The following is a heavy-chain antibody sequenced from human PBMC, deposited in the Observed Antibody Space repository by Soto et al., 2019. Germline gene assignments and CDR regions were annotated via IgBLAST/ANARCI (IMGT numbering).Heavy chain of an antibody. CDR1: GFTFSSYA. V-gene: IGHV3-23*01. J-gene: IGHJ5*02. D-gene: IGHD3-10*01. Sequence: LRLSCAASGFTFSSYAMSWVRQAPGKGLEWVSAISGSGGSTYYADSVKGRFTISRDNSKNQFSLKLSSVTAADTAVYYCARGDMVWNWFDPWGQGTLVTVSS. CDR3: ARGDMVWNWFDP. CDR2: ISGSGGST.